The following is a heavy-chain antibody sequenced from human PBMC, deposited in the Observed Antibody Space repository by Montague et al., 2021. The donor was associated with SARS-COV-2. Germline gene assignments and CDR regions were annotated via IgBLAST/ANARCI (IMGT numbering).Heavy chain of an antibody. CDR3: AKDVFSNSCYDDYYYGMDV. CDR1: GFTFSDYY. D-gene: IGHD5-12*01. Sequence: SLRLSCAASGFTFSDYYMSWIRQAPGKGLEWVSYISSSGSTIYYADSVKGRFTISRDNAKNSLYLQMNSLRAEDTAVYYCAKDVFSNSCYDDYYYGMDVWGQGTTVTVSS. J-gene: IGHJ6*02. CDR2: ISSSGSTI. V-gene: IGHV3-11*01.